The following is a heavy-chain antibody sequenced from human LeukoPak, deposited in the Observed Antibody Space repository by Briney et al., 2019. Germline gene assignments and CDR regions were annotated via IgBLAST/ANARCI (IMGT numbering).Heavy chain of an antibody. J-gene: IGHJ2*01. CDR2: IYSNSNT. D-gene: IGHD2-15*01. CDR3: ARGLGTFEDTYFDL. V-gene: IGHV3-53*01. CDR1: GFIITNNY. Sequence: GGSLRLSCAASGFIITNNYMTWVRQAPGKGLEWVAIIYSNSNTYYADSVNGRFTVSRDNSKNTVYLQLNSLRAEDTAVYYCARGLGTFEDTYFDLWGRGPLVTVSS.